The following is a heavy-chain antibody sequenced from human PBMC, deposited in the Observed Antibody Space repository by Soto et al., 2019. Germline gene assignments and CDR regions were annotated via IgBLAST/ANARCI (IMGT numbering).Heavy chain of an antibody. Sequence: GGSLRLSCAASGFTFSSYSMNWVRQAPGKGLEWVSYISSSSSTMYYADSVKGRFTISRDNAKNSLYLQMNSLRAEDTAVYYCARELPYMDVWGKGTTVTVSS. CDR2: ISSSSSTM. CDR1: GFTFSSYS. CDR3: ARELPYMDV. V-gene: IGHV3-48*01. D-gene: IGHD2-21*02. J-gene: IGHJ6*03.